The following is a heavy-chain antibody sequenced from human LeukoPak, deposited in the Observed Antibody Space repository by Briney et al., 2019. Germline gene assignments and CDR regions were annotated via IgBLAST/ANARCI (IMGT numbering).Heavy chain of an antibody. CDR3: AKERKPFDAFDI. CDR1: G. V-gene: IGHV3-33*06. J-gene: IGHJ3*02. CDR2: IWSDGINK. Sequence: GMHWVRQAPGKGLEWVAVIWSDGINKFYADSVRGRFTFSRDNSKNTLSLQMNSLRAEDTAVYYCAKERKPFDAFDIWGQGTMVTVSS.